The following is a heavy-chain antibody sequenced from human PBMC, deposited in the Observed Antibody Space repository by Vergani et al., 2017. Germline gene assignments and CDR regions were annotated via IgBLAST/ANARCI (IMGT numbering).Heavy chain of an antibody. V-gene: IGHV3-23*04. CDR1: GFTFNHYA. D-gene: IGHD5-12*01. CDR3: AKANPRNSGYDYRYYYHAMYV. CDR2: ISGSGGST. J-gene: IGHJ6*02. Sequence: VQLVESGGGVVQPGESLRLSCAASGFTFNHYAMNWVRQAPGKGLEWVSGISGSGGSTYYAGSVKGRFTLSRDSSKNTLYLQLNSLSAGDTAVYYCAKANPRNSGYDYRYYYHAMYVWCQGTTVIVSS.